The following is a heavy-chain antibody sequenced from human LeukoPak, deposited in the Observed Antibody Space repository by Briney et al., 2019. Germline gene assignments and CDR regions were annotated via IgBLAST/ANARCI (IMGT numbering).Heavy chain of an antibody. D-gene: IGHD6-19*01. CDR1: GYTFTGYY. V-gene: IGHV1-2*06. J-gene: IGHJ4*02. CDR2: INPNSGGT. CDR3: AGTHSSGWSNHFDY. Sequence: GASVKVSCKASGYTFTGYYMHWVRQAPGQGLEWMGRINPNSGGTNYAQKFQGRVTMTRDTSISTAYMELSRLRSDDTAVYYCAGTHSSGWSNHFDYWGQGTLVTVSS.